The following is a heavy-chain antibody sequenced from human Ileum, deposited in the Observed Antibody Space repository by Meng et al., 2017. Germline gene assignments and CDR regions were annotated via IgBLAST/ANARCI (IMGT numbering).Heavy chain of an antibody. Sequence: QLLPQASGPVWVRPSEPLSPPCTVFGGSVSSANSCWSWIRQTPGKGLEWIGYVYNTGNTNSNPSLRSRLTMSVDTSNSQFSLKLTSVTAADTAVYYCARGGGGGWPNWFDPWGQGTLVTVSS. CDR3: ARGGGGGWPNWFDP. D-gene: IGHD6-19*01. CDR2: VYNTGNT. J-gene: IGHJ5*02. CDR1: GGSVSSANSC. V-gene: IGHV4-61*01.